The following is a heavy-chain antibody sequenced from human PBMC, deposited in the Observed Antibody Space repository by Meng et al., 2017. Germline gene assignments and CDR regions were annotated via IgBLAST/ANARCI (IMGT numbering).Heavy chain of an antibody. CDR3: ARDEDISAAGYLLGDF. J-gene: IGHJ4*02. D-gene: IGHD6-13*01. V-gene: IGHV1-2*06. CDR2: INPNGGGT. CDR1: GYTFTGYY. Sequence: VEAVQAGAEVKKPGAQVKVSCKVSGYTFTGYYMHWVRQAPGQGLEWMGRINPNGGGTNYAQKFQGRVTMTRDTSISTAYMELSRLISDDTAVYYCARDEDISAAGYLLGDFWGQGTLVTVSS.